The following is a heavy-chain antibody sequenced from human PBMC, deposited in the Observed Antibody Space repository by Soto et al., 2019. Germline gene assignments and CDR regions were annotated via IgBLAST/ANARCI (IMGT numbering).Heavy chain of an antibody. Sequence: VQLVESGGGVVQPGRSLRLSCAVSGFTFSSYGMHWVRQAPGKGLEWVAVIWYDGSKKYYADSVKGRFTISRDNSKNTLYLQMNSLRGEDTAVYYCARDGSRSWYHDTFDIWGQGTMVTVSS. D-gene: IGHD6-13*01. J-gene: IGHJ3*02. CDR1: GFTFSSYG. CDR3: ARDGSRSWYHDTFDI. V-gene: IGHV3-33*01. CDR2: IWYDGSKK.